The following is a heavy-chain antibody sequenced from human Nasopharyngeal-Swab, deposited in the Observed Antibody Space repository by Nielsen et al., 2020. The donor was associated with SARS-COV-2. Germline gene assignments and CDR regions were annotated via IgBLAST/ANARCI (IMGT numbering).Heavy chain of an antibody. Sequence: WIRQSPSRGLEWLGRTYYRSKWYNDYAVSVKSRITINPDTSKNQFSLQLNSVTPEDTAVYYCAREPGGAAAGPLFDYWGRGTLVTVSS. CDR3: AREPGGAAAGPLFDY. J-gene: IGHJ4*02. V-gene: IGHV6-1*01. D-gene: IGHD6-13*01. CDR2: TYYRSKWYN.